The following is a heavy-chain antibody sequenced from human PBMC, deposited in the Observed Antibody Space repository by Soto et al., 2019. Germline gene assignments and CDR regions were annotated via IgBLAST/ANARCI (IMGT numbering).Heavy chain of an antibody. V-gene: IGHV3-15*07. CDR1: GFIFSHAW. D-gene: IGHD6-13*01. CDR3: TADLGPAYNSNNWFDP. CDR2: VKNNGGAT. J-gene: IGHJ5*02. Sequence: EVQLVESGGDLVKPGGSLRLSCAASGFIFSHAWFHWVRQPPGKGLELVGRVKNNGGATDYAPSVKGRFTISRDDSKDTVYLQMSSLRTEDTAIYYCTADLGPAYNSNNWFDPWGQGTRVTVSS.